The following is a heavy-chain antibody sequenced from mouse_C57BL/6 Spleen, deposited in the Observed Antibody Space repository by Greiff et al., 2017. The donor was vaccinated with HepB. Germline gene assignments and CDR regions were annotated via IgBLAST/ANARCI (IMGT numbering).Heavy chain of an antibody. J-gene: IGHJ4*01. CDR2: IWSDGST. CDR1: GFSLTSYG. Sequence: VQRVESGPGLVAPSQSLSITCTVSGFSLTSYGVHWVRQPPGKGLEWLVVIWSDGSTTYNSALKSRLSISKDNSKSQVFLKMNSLQTDDTAMYYCARHRYSNYYAMDYWGQGTSVTVSS. CDR3: ARHRYSNYYAMDY. D-gene: IGHD2-5*01. V-gene: IGHV2-6-1*01.